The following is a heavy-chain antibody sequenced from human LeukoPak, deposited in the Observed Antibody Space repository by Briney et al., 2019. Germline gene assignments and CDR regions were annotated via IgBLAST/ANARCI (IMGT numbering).Heavy chain of an antibody. CDR1: GFTFSSYA. D-gene: IGHD3-10*01. Sequence: GGSLRLSCAASGFTFSSYAMHWVRQAPGKGLEWVAVISYDGSNKYYADSVKGRFTISRDNSKNTLYLQMNSLRAEDTAVYYYARDIGRVSYYYGSGSYYSPSDYWGQGTLVTVSS. CDR2: ISYDGSNK. J-gene: IGHJ4*02. CDR3: ARDIGRVSYYYGSGSYYSPSDY. V-gene: IGHV3-30*04.